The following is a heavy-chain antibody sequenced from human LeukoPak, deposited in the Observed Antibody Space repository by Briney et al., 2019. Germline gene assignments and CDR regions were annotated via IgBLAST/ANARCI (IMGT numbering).Heavy chain of an antibody. D-gene: IGHD6-6*01. CDR1: GGSFSGYY. CDR3: ARGRGIAARPSYYYYYGMDV. CDR2: INHSGST. V-gene: IGHV4-34*01. Sequence: SETLSLTCAVYGGSFSGYYWSWISQPPGKGLGWIGEINHSGSTNYNPSLKSRVTISVDTSKNQFSLKLSSVTAADTAVYYCARGRGIAARPSYYYYYGMDVWGQGTTVTVSS. J-gene: IGHJ6*02.